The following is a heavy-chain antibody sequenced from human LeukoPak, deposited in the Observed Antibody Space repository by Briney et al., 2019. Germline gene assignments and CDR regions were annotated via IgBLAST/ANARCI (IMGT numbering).Heavy chain of an antibody. J-gene: IGHJ5*02. CDR1: GDTFTGYY. CDR2: INPRDGKT. CDR3: ARDSRFRGLIALVPAAQKTDNWFDP. Sequence: GASVKVSCKASGDTFTGYYVHWVRQAPGQGLEWMGIINPRDGKTTYAQKFQGRVTMTRDTSTSIVYMEMTSLRSEDTAVYYCARDSRFRGLIALVPAAQKTDNWFDPWDQGTLVTVFS. V-gene: IGHV1-46*01. D-gene: IGHD2-2*01.